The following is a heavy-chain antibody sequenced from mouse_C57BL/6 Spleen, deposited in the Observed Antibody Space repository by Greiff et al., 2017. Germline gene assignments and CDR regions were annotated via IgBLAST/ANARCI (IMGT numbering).Heavy chain of an antibody. Sequence: VQLQQSGPELVKPGASVKISCKASGYTFTDYYMNWVKQSHGKSLEWIGDINPNNGGTSYNQKFKGKATLTVDKSSSTAYMELRSMTSEDSAVYYCARLLNWDGDYWGQGTTLTVSS. CDR2: INPNNGGT. D-gene: IGHD4-1*01. CDR3: ARLLNWDGDY. J-gene: IGHJ2*01. V-gene: IGHV1-26*01. CDR1: GYTFTDYY.